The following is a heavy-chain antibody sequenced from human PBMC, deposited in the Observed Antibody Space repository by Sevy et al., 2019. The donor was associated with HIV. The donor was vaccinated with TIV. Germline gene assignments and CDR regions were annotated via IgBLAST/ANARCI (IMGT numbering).Heavy chain of an antibody. Sequence: GGSLRLSCADSGVTFSSYAMSWVRQAPGKGLEWVSTISGHGGSTYYAGAVKGRFTISRDNTKTSLFLQMNSLSAEDTGVYYCVREGLGGFSYSLDCWGQGTLVTVSS. CDR1: GVTFSSYA. D-gene: IGHD3-16*01. J-gene: IGHJ4*02. V-gene: IGHV3-23*01. CDR3: VREGLGGFSYSLDC. CDR2: ISGHGGST.